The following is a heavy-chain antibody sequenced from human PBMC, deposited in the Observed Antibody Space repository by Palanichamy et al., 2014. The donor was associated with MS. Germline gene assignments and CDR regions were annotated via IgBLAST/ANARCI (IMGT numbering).Heavy chain of an antibody. CDR1: GGSISSYY. Sequence: QVQLQESGPGLVKPSETLSLTCTVSGGSISSYYRSWIRQPPGKGLEWIGYIYYSGSTNYNPSLKSRVTISVDTSKNQFSLKLSSVTAADTAVYYCARGIGYSSSSGWYFDLWGRGTLVTVSS. CDR3: ARGIGYSSSSGWYFDL. V-gene: IGHV4-59*01. CDR2: IYYSGST. J-gene: IGHJ2*01. D-gene: IGHD6-6*01.